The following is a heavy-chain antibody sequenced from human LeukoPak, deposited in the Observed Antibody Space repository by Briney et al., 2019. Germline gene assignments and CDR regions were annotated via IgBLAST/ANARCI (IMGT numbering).Heavy chain of an antibody. V-gene: IGHV3-48*03. Sequence: GGSLRLSCAASGFTFSSYEMNWVRQAPGKGLEWVSYISSSGSTIYYADSVKGRFTISRDNAKNSLYLQMNSLRVEDTAVYYCARGAYQIVVVTAPTYWGQGTLVTVSS. CDR2: ISSSGSTI. D-gene: IGHD2-21*02. CDR1: GFTFSSYE. J-gene: IGHJ4*02. CDR3: ARGAYQIVVVTAPTY.